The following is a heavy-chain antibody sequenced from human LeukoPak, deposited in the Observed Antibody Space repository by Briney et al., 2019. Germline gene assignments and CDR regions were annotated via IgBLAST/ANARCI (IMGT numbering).Heavy chain of an antibody. Sequence: SETLSLTCSDSGGSFNNDYRSWIRPTPGKGLEWIGYISNNGGTIYNPSLKTRVTISVDTSKNQFFLKLASVTAADTAVYFCVRDRGPNLHYYIDVWGKGTTVTASS. V-gene: IGHV4-59*01. J-gene: IGHJ6*03. D-gene: IGHD1-7*01. CDR2: ISNNGGT. CDR3: VRDRGPNLHYYIDV. CDR1: GGSFNNDY.